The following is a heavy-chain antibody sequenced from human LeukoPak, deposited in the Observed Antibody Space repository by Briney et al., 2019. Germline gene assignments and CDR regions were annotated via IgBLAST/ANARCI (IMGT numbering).Heavy chain of an antibody. J-gene: IGHJ4*02. V-gene: IGHV3-30*18. D-gene: IGHD3-22*01. CDR2: ISYDGSNK. CDR1: GFTFSSYG. CDR3: AKDRPTMIVGAY. Sequence: GGSLRLSCAASGFTFSSYGMHWVRQAPGKGLEWVAVISYDGSNKYYADSVKGRFTISRDNSKNTLYLQMNSLRAEDTAVYYCAKDRPTMIVGAYWGQGTLVTVSS.